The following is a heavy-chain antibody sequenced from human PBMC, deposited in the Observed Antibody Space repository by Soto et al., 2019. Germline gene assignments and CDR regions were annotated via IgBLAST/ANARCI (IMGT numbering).Heavy chain of an antibody. J-gene: IGHJ5*02. V-gene: IGHV4-39*01. D-gene: IGHD2-2*01. CDR1: GGSISSSSYY. CDR3: ARRGVVPAAMRSGWFVP. CDR2: IYYSGST. Sequence: PSETLSLTCTVSGGSISSSSYYWGWIRQPPGKGLEWIGSIYYSGSTYYNPSLKSLVTISVDTSKNQFSLKLSSVTAAATAVYFCARRGVVPAAMRSGWFVPWGQGTLVTVSS.